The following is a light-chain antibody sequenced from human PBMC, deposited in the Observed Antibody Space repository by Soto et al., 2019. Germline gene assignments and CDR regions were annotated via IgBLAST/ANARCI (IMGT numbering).Light chain of an antibody. CDR2: DAS. CDR1: QSISSW. J-gene: IGKJ2*01. CDR3: QQYDSYSGYT. Sequence: DIPMTQSPSTLSASVGDRVTITCRASQSISSWLAWFQQKPGKAPKLLIYDASNLQSGVPSRFSGGGSGTEFTLTISSLQPDDFATYYCQQYDSYSGYTFGQGTKLEIK. V-gene: IGKV1-5*01.